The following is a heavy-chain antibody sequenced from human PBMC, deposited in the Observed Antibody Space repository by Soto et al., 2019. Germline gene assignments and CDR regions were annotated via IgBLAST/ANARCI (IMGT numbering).Heavy chain of an antibody. V-gene: IGHV1-18*01. Sequence: AASVKVSCKASGYTFTSYGISWVRQAPGQGLEWMGWISAYNGNTNYAQKLQGRVTMTTDTSTSTAYMELRSLRSDDTAVYYCARDHIVVVPDAPVDYGMDVWGQGTTVTVSS. CDR2: ISAYNGNT. CDR1: GYTFTSYG. J-gene: IGHJ6*02. CDR3: ARDHIVVVPDAPVDYGMDV. D-gene: IGHD2-2*01.